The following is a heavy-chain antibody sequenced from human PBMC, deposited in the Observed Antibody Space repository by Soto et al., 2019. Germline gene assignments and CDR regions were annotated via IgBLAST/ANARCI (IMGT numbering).Heavy chain of an antibody. D-gene: IGHD5-12*01. J-gene: IGHJ5*02. CDR1: SGSFSGYY. Sequence: SETLSLTCAVYSGSFSGYYWSWIRQPPGKGLEWIGEINHSGSTNYNPSLKSRVTISVDTSKNQFSLKLSSVTAADTAVYYCARGLVGMATIGRWFDPWGQGTLVTVSS. V-gene: IGHV4-34*01. CDR3: ARGLVGMATIGRWFDP. CDR2: INHSGST.